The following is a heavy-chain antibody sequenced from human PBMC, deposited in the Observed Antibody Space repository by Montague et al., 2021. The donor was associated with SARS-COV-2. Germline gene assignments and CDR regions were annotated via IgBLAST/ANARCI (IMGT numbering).Heavy chain of an antibody. CDR2: IASGVRST. J-gene: IGHJ4*02. V-gene: IGHV3-23*03. CDR3: AKDPVPVAGRYFDY. Sequence: SLRLSCAASGFTFNNYAMNWVRQAPGKGLEWVSVIASGVRSTFYXDSXKVRFTISRDNSKDTLYLQMYSLRPEDTAIYYCAKDPVPVAGRYFDYWGQGTLVTVSS. D-gene: IGHD6-19*01. CDR1: GFTFNNYA.